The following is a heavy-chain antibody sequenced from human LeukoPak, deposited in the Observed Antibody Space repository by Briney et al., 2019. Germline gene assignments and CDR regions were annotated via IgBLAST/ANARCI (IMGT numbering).Heavy chain of an antibody. CDR3: ARGYNDGYCSGGSCYHKGPDWFDP. V-gene: IGHV4-39*01. Sequence: SETLSLTCTVSGGSISSSSYYWGWIRQPPGKGLEWIGSIYYSGSTYYNPSLKSRVTISVDTSKNQFSLKLSSVTAADTAVYYCARGYNDGYCSGGSCYHKGPDWFDPWGQGTLVTVSS. CDR2: IYYSGST. J-gene: IGHJ5*02. D-gene: IGHD2-15*01. CDR1: GGSISSSSYY.